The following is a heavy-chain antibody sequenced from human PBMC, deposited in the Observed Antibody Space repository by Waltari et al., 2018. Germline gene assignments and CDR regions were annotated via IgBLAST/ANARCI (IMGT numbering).Heavy chain of an antibody. CDR1: GGTFSSYA. V-gene: IGHV1-69*04. CDR2: IIPILGIA. CDR3: AREGLRGGDYDYIWGNTAGAPFFDY. D-gene: IGHD3-16*01. J-gene: IGHJ4*02. Sequence: QVQLVQSGAEVKKPGSSVKVSCKASGGTFSSYAISWVRQAPGQGLEWMGGIIPILGIANYAQKFQGRVTITADESTSTAYMELSSLRSEDTAVYYCAREGLRGGDYDYIWGNTAGAPFFDYWGQGTLVTVSS.